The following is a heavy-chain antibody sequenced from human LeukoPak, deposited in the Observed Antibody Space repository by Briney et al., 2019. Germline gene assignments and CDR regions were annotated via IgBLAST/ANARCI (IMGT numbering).Heavy chain of an antibody. CDR3: ARGIMVTTNELSIRWYCDL. V-gene: IGHV4-34*01. J-gene: IGHJ2*01. CDR2: INDSGCT. Sequence: AETLSLSCAASGESFTGYFWSWIRQPPGKRLEWMGEINDSGCTNYYTNLMSRVTISVVTCKERFSLELSSATAADTAVYYCARGIMVTTNELSIRWYCDLWGRATLVTVS. CDR1: GESFTGYF. D-gene: IGHD4-17*01.